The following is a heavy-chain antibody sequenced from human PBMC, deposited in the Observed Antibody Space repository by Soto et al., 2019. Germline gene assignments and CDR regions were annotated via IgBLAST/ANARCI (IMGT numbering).Heavy chain of an antibody. D-gene: IGHD1-26*01. CDR1: GFTFSSYW. J-gene: IGHJ5*02. Sequence: GGSLRLSCAASGFTFSSYWMHWVRQAPGKGLVWVSRINSDGSSTSYADSVKGRFTISRDNAKNTLYLQMNSLRAEDTAVYYCARDRPDSGSDNWFDPWGQGTLVTVSS. CDR2: INSDGSST. CDR3: ARDRPDSGSDNWFDP. V-gene: IGHV3-74*01.